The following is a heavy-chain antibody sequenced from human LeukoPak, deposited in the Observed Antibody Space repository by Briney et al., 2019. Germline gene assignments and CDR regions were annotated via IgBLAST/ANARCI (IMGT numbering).Heavy chain of an antibody. CDR1: GFTFSSYA. J-gene: IGHJ6*03. V-gene: IGHV4-30-2*01. CDR2: IYHSGST. CDR3: ARDAIVFSIFENYYYYMDV. Sequence: LRLSCAASGFTFSSYAMSWIRQPPGKGLEWIGYIYHSGSTYYNPSLKSRVTISVDRSKNQFSLKLSSVTAADTAVYYCARDAIVFSIFENYYYYMDVWGKGTTATVSS. D-gene: IGHD2-15*01.